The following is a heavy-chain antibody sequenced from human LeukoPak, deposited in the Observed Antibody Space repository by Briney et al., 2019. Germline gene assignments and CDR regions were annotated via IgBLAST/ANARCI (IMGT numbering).Heavy chain of an antibody. CDR3: ARGPSIVVVPAASKYYMDV. CDR2: IYYSGST. Sequence: PSETLSLTCTVPGGSISSYYWSWIRQPPGKGLEWIGYIYYSGSTNYNPSLKSRVTISVDTSKNQFSLKLSSVTAADTAVYYCARGPSIVVVPAASKYYMDVWGKGTTVTVSS. CDR1: GGSISSYY. V-gene: IGHV4-59*01. J-gene: IGHJ6*03. D-gene: IGHD2-2*01.